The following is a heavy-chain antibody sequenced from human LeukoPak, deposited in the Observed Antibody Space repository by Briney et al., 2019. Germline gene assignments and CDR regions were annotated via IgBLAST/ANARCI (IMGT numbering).Heavy chain of an antibody. D-gene: IGHD4/OR15-4a*01. J-gene: IGHJ4*02. Sequence: GRSLRLSCAASGFTFDDYAMHWVRHPPGKGLEWVSGISWNSGNIGYADSVKGRFTISRDNAKNSLYLQMNSLRAEDTAVYYCAKARGDYGQPFDYWGQGTLVTVSS. CDR1: GFTFDDYA. CDR2: ISWNSGNI. V-gene: IGHV3-9*01. CDR3: AKARGDYGQPFDY.